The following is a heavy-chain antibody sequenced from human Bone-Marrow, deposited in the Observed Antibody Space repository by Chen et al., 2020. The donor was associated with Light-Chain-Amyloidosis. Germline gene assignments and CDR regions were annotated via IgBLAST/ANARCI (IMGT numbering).Heavy chain of an antibody. D-gene: IGHD3-10*01. CDR1: GYTFPNYW. J-gene: IGHJ4*02. CDR3: ARRGDGYNFDY. CDR2: TYPGGSHA. Sequence: EVQLEQSGPEVKKPGESLKISCKGSGYTFPNYWNGWVRQMPGKGLGWMGVTYPGGSHASYAPSFEGHVTTSTDESITAACLVWRSLKASDTALYYCARRGDGYNFDYWGQGTRVAVSS. V-gene: IGHV5-51*01.